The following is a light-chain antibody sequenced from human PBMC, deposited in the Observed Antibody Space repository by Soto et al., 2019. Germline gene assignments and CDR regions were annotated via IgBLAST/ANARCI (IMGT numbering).Light chain of an antibody. V-gene: IGKV2-28*01. Sequence: EIVMTQSPLTLPVTPGEPASISCRSSQSLLYNNTYNYLDWYVQKPGQSPQLLIYSGSNRAPGVPDRFSGSGSGTDFTLKINRVEAEDVGTYYCMQALQSLTFGQGTRLEI. CDR3: MQALQSLT. CDR1: QSLLYNNTYNY. J-gene: IGKJ5*01. CDR2: SGS.